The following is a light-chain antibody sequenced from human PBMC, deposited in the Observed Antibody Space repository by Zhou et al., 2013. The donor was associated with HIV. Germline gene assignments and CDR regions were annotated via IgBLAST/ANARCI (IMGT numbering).Light chain of an antibody. J-gene: IGKJ1*01. CDR2: AAS. Sequence: DIQMTQSPSSLSASVGDRVTITCRASQTIISYLNWYQQQPGKAPKLLIYAASSLQGGVPSRFSGSGSGTDFTLTINSLQPEDFATYYCQQSYSTSRGTWSFGQGTKVEIK. CDR1: QTIISY. V-gene: IGKV1-39*01. CDR3: QQSYSTSRGTWS.